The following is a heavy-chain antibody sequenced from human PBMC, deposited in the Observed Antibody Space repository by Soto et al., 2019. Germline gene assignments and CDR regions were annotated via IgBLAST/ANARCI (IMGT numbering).Heavy chain of an antibody. V-gene: IGHV3-74*01. CDR3: ARDEKYNWNDGYYYYGMDA. D-gene: IGHD1-1*01. J-gene: IGHJ6*02. Sequence: PGGSLRLSCAASGFTFSSYWMHWVRQAPGKGLVWVSRINSDGSSTSYADSVKGRFTISRDNAKNTLYLQMNSLRAEDTAVYYCARDEKYNWNDGYYYYGMDAWGQGTTVTVSS. CDR2: INSDGSST. CDR1: GFTFSSYW.